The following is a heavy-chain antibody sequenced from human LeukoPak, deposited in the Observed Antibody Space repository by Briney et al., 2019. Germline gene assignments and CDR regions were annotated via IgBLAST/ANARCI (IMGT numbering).Heavy chain of an antibody. V-gene: IGHV1-69*10. CDR2: IVPLAGLA. CDR1: GGTFSRHP. Sequence: SVKVSCKASGGTFSRHPITWVRQAPGEGLEWMGGIVPLAGLANHAEKFQSRVAITADESTNTVYMELNSLRPDDTAVYYCARVGPDYDLLTGYYSYYGMDVWGKGTTLTVSS. CDR3: ARVGPDYDLLTGYYSYYGMDV. J-gene: IGHJ6*04. D-gene: IGHD3-9*01.